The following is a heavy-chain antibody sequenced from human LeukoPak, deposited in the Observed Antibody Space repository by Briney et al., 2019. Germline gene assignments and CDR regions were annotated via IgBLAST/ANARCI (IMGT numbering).Heavy chain of an antibody. V-gene: IGHV1-18*01. CDR1: GYTVTSYG. D-gene: IGHD2-2*01. CDR3: ARESCSTSCYGMDV. CDR2: ISAYNGNT. J-gene: IGHJ6*02. Sequence: ASVKVSCKASGYTVTSYGISWVRQAPGQGLEWMGWISAYNGNTNYAQKLQGRVTMTTDTSTSTAYMELRSLRFDDTAVYYCARESCSTSCYGMDVWGQGTTVTVSS.